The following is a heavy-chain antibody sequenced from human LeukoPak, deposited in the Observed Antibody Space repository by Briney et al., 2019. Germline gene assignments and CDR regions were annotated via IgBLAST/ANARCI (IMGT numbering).Heavy chain of an antibody. J-gene: IGHJ4*02. V-gene: IGHV3-30-3*01. CDR2: ISYDGSNK. Sequence: GGSLRLSCAASGFTFSSYAMHWVRQAPGKGLEWVAVISYDGSNKYYADSVKGRFTISRDNSKNTLYLQMNSLRAEDTAVYYCAKGRGIAARQSLDYWGQGTLVTVSS. CDR1: GFTFSSYA. CDR3: AKGRGIAARQSLDY. D-gene: IGHD6-6*01.